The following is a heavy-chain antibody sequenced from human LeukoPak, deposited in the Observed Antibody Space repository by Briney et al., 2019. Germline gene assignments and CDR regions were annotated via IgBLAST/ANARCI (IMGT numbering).Heavy chain of an antibody. Sequence: GGSLRLSCAASGFTVSSNYMSWVRQAPGKGLEWVSVIYSGGSTYYADSVKGRFTISRDNSKNTLYLQMNSLRAEDTAVYYRARNYYDSSGYYYGLFDAFDIWGQGTMVTVSS. CDR1: GFTVSSNY. CDR2: IYSGGST. J-gene: IGHJ3*02. V-gene: IGHV3-53*01. D-gene: IGHD3-22*01. CDR3: ARNYYDSSGYYYGLFDAFDI.